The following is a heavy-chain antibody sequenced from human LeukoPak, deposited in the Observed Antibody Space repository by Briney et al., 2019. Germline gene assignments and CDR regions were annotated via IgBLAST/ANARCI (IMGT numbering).Heavy chain of an antibody. J-gene: IGHJ5*02. Sequence: SETLSLTCTVSGGSISSYYWSWIRQPAGKGLEWIGRIYTSGSTNYNPSLKSRVTISVDTSKNQFSLKLSSVTAADTAVYYCARHAKFTMIVVVPTGWFDPWGQGTLVTVSS. CDR1: GGSISSYY. CDR2: IYTSGST. V-gene: IGHV4-4*07. CDR3: ARHAKFTMIVVVPTGWFDP. D-gene: IGHD3-22*01.